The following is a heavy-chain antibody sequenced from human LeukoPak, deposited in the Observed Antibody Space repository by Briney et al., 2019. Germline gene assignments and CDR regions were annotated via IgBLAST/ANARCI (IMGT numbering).Heavy chain of an antibody. D-gene: IGHD6-19*01. CDR3: ARRKGIEVPGNDL. V-gene: IGHV1-18*01. CDR2: ISVYNGIT. J-gene: IGHJ5*02. Sequence: ASVKVSCKASGYIFTSYAISWVRQAPGQGLEWMGWISVYNGITNYSPKLQGRVILTTDTSTSTAYMELRSLRSDDTAVYYCARRKGIEVPGNDLWGQGTLVTVSS. CDR1: GYIFTSYA.